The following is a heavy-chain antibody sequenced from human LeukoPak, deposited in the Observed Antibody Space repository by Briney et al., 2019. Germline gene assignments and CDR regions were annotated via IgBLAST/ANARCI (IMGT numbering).Heavy chain of an antibody. CDR1: GGTFSSYA. CDR2: IIPILGIA. J-gene: IGHJ4*02. CDR3: AGGQGKY. V-gene: IGHV1-69*04. Sequence: ASVKVSCKASGGTFSSYAISWVRQAPGQGLEWMGRIIPILGIANYAQKFQGRVTMTRNTSISTAYMELSSLRSEDTAVYYCAGGQGKYWGQGTLVTASS.